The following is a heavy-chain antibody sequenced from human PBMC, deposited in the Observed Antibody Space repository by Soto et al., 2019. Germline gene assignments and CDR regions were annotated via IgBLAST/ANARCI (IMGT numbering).Heavy chain of an antibody. CDR2: IYNDDST. CDR1: GFSVGRDY. J-gene: IGHJ3*01. V-gene: IGHV3-66*01. D-gene: IGHD6-19*01. Sequence: GGSLRLSCAASGFSVGRDYMSWVRQAPGKGLERVSIIYNDDSTHYTDSVRGRFTIARDNFKNTLSLQMNSLRAEDTAMYYCERPGWYDAFDVWGQGTMVTV. CDR3: ERPGWYDAFDV.